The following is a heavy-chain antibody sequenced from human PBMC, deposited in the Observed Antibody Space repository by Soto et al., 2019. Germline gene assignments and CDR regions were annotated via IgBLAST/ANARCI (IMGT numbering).Heavy chain of an antibody. V-gene: IGHV3-48*01. Sequence: PGGSLRLSCAASGFTFSSYSMNWVRQAPGKGLEWVSYISSSSSTTYYADSVKGRFTISRDNSKNMLYLQMNSLRVEDTAVYYCAREVRVRGFAFDIWGQGTMVTVSS. D-gene: IGHD3-3*01. CDR3: AREVRVRGFAFDI. J-gene: IGHJ3*02. CDR2: ISSSSSTT. CDR1: GFTFSSYS.